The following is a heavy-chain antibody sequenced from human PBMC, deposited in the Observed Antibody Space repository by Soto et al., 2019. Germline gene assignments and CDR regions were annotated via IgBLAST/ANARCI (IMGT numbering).Heavy chain of an antibody. CDR3: ASVMDGPTYLPSGLDY. CDR1: GGSISSNNW. CDR2: IFHDGSV. V-gene: IGHV4-4*02. D-gene: IGHD2-8*01. Sequence: VQLQESGPGLVNPSGTLSLTCAVSGGSISSNNWWSWVRQPPGKGLEWIGEIFHDGSVNYNPSLSGRGTKSVDKSNNQVSLNLNSVTAADTAIYYCASVMDGPTYLPSGLDYWGQGTRVPVSS. J-gene: IGHJ4*02.